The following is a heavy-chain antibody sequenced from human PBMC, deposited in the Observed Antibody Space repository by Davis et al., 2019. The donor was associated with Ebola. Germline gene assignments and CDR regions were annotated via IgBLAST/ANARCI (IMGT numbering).Heavy chain of an antibody. CDR1: GYSFTSYW. Sequence: GGSLRLSCKGSGYSFTSYWISWVRQMPGKGLEWMGRIDPSDSYTNYGPSFQGHVTISADKSISTAYLQWSSLKASDTAMYYCARRNIRGVINDDYWGQGTLVTVSS. CDR3: ARRNIRGVINDDY. V-gene: IGHV5-10-1*01. CDR2: IDPSDSYT. D-gene: IGHD3-10*01. J-gene: IGHJ4*02.